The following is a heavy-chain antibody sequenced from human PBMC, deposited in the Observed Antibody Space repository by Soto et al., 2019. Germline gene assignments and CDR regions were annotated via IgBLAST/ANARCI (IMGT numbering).Heavy chain of an antibody. CDR3: ARVARMIVVVTDLYNWCDP. Sequence: SVKVSFKASGGTFSSYAISWVRQAPGQGLEWMGGIIPIFGTANYAQKFQGRVTITADKSTSTAYMELSSLRSEDTAVYYCARVARMIVVVTDLYNWCDPWGQGTLVTVSS. D-gene: IGHD3-22*01. CDR2: IIPIFGTA. CDR1: GGTFSSYA. V-gene: IGHV1-69*06. J-gene: IGHJ5*02.